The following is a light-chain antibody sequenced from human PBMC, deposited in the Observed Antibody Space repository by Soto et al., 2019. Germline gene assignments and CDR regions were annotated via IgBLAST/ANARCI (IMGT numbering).Light chain of an antibody. Sequence: EIVLTHSPGTLSLSPGEIATLSCRASQSLTNNYFAWYQQKPGRALRLLIDGASTRATGIPDRFSGSGSGTDFTLTISRLEPEDVAVYYCQQYEAVVTLGQGTKVDIK. CDR1: QSLTNNY. J-gene: IGKJ1*01. V-gene: IGKV3-20*01. CDR3: QQYEAVVT. CDR2: GAS.